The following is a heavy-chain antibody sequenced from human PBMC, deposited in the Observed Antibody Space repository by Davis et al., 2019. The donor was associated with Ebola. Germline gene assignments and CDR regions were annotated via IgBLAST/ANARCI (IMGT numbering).Heavy chain of an antibody. V-gene: IGHV3-48*04. CDR3: ARAIFGVVIIIPSGMDV. D-gene: IGHD3-3*01. CDR2: ISSSSSTI. J-gene: IGHJ6*02. Sequence: GGSLRLSCAASGFTFSSYSMNWVRQAPGKGLEWVSYISSSSSTIYYADSVKGRFTISRDNAKNSLYLQMNSLRAEDTAVYYCARAIFGVVIIIPSGMDVWGQGATVTVSS. CDR1: GFTFSSYS.